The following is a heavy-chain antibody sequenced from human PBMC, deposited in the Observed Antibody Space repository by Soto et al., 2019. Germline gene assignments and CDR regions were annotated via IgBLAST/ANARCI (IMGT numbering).Heavy chain of an antibody. D-gene: IGHD3-10*01. V-gene: IGHV3-48*03. CDR3: ATRAGGGGAFDF. Sequence: EVQMVESGGGLVLPGGSLRLSCAASGLTFSNYEMNWVRQAPGKGLEWVSYIGRGGTTTYYADSLKGRFTISRDNAKNPLYLQMNSLRAKDMAVYYCATRAGGGGAFDFWGQGTMVTVSS. J-gene: IGHJ3*01. CDR1: GLTFSNYE. CDR2: IGRGGTTT.